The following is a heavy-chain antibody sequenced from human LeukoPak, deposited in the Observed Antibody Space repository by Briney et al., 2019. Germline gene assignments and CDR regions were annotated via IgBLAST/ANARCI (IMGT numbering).Heavy chain of an antibody. J-gene: IGHJ6*03. V-gene: IGHV3-48*03. CDR2: ISSSGSTI. D-gene: IGHD3-10*01. CDR1: GFTFSSYE. CDR3: ARVNHDYYGSGSYWSSGEYYYYMDV. Sequence: GGSLRLSCAASGFTFSSYEMNWVRQAPGKGLEWVSYISSSGSTIYYADSVKGRFTISRDNAKNSLYLRMNSLRAEDTAVYYCARVNHDYYGSGSYWSSGEYYYYMDVWGKGTTVTISS.